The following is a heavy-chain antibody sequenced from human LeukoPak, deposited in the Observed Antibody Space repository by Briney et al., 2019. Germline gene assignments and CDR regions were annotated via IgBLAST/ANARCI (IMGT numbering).Heavy chain of an antibody. CDR1: GFTFSSYG. Sequence: GGSLRLSCAASGFTFSSYGMHWVRQAPGKGLEWVAFIRYDGSNKYYADSVKGRFTISRDNSKNTLYLQMNSLRAEDTAVYYCARSQYNWNENVDYWGQGTLVTVSS. V-gene: IGHV3-30*02. D-gene: IGHD1-20*01. CDR3: ARSQYNWNENVDY. J-gene: IGHJ4*02. CDR2: IRYDGSNK.